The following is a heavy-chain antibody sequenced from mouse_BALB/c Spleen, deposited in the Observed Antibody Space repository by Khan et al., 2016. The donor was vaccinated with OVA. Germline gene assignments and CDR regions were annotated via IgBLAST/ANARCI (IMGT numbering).Heavy chain of an antibody. V-gene: IGHV1-31*01. CDR2: IFPLSGDT. Sequence: MQLQQSGPELLKPGASVTISCKASGYSFTSYYIHWVIQRPGHSLEWLGDIFPLSGDTNNNQKFKGQATLTVDTSSRTAYIQLSNLTSEDSAVYYCTREGYVACFDYWGQGTLVTVSA. CDR1: GYSFTSYY. D-gene: IGHD2-2*01. CDR3: TREGYVACFDY. J-gene: IGHJ4*01.